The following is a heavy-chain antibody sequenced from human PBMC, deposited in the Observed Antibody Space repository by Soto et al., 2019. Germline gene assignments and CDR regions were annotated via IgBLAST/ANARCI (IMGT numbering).Heavy chain of an antibody. CDR3: AKGPHTNVGWPYYFES. V-gene: IGHV3-48*02. CDR2: SSPRGDTI. J-gene: IGHJ4*02. Sequence: GGSLRLSCVASGFSLANYPMNWFRQTPGKGLEWISYSSPRGDTIYYADSVEGRFTISRDNARNSLSLHMSSLRDEDSALYYCAKGPHTNVGWPYYFESWGQGVPVTVS. D-gene: IGHD6-19*01. CDR1: GFSLANYP.